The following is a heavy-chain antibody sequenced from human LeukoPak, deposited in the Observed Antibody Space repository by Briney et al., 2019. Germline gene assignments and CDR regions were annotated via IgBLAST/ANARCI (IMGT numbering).Heavy chain of an antibody. V-gene: IGHV3-7*01. J-gene: IGHJ4*02. Sequence: HAGGSLRLSCAASGFTFSSYWMSWVRQAPGKGLQWVANIKLDGSENYYVDSVRGRFTISRDSAKKTLFLQMSSLRVEDTAVYYCARDAEGRRYSPQDYWGQGSLVTVSS. CDR2: IKLDGSEN. CDR1: GFTFSSYW. D-gene: IGHD5-18*01. CDR3: ARDAEGRRYSPQDY.